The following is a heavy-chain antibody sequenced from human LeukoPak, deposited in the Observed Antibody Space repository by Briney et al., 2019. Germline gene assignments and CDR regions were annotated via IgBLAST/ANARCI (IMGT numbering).Heavy chain of an antibody. Sequence: PSETLSLTCTVSGGSISSGGYYWSWIRQPPGKGLEWIGYIYHSGSTYYNPSLKSRVTISVDRSKNQFSLKLSSVTAADTAVYYCARVPAPTIFTDLPPYYFDYWGQGTLVTVSS. CDR2: IYHSGST. CDR3: ARVPAPTIFTDLPPYYFDY. CDR1: GGSISSGGYY. D-gene: IGHD3-3*01. J-gene: IGHJ4*02. V-gene: IGHV4-30-2*01.